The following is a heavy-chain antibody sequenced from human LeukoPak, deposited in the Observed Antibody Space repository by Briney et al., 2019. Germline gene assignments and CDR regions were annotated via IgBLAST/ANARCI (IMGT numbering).Heavy chain of an antibody. J-gene: IGHJ4*02. CDR2: ISSSGSTI. D-gene: IGHD3-22*01. V-gene: IGHV3-48*03. Sequence: GGSLRLSCAASGFTFSSYEMNWVRQAPGKGLEWVSYISSSGSTIYYADSVKGRFTISRDNAKNSLYLQMNSLRAEDTAVYYCAREYYYDSSGQSWGQGTLVTVSS. CDR1: GFTFSSYE. CDR3: AREYYYDSSGQS.